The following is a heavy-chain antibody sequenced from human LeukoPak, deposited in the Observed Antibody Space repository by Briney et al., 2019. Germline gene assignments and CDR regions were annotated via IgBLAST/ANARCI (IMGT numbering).Heavy chain of an antibody. V-gene: IGHV3-23*01. CDR2: ISGSGGST. D-gene: IGHD3-10*01. CDR1: GFTFDDYA. J-gene: IGHJ4*02. CDR3: AKTHYYASGRDHFDY. Sequence: PGGSLRLSCAASGFTFDDYAMNWVRQAPGKGLEWVSVISGSGGSTYYADSVKGRFTISRDNSKTTLYLQMNSLRADDTAVYYCAKTHYYASGRDHFDYWGQGTLVTVSS.